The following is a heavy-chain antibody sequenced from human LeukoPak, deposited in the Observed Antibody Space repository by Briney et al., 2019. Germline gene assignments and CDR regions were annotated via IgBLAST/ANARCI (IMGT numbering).Heavy chain of an antibody. D-gene: IGHD3-9*01. CDR2: INHSGST. V-gene: IGHV4-34*01. Sequence: SETLSLTCAVYGVSFSGYYCSWIRQPPGKGLEWIGEINHSGSTNYNPSLKSRVTISVDTSKNQFSLKLSSVTAADTAVYYCASEGSYYYDILTGYGFDPWGQGTLVTVSS. CDR3: ASEGSYYYDILTGYGFDP. CDR1: GVSFSGYY. J-gene: IGHJ5*02.